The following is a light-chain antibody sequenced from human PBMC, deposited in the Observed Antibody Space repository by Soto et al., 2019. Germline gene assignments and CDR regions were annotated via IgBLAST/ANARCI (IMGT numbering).Light chain of an antibody. CDR2: SAS. V-gene: IGKV1-39*01. J-gene: IGKJ5*01. CDR1: QSVRNF. Sequence: DIQMTQSPSSLSASVGDRITISCRASQSVRNFLVWYQQKPGKAPKLLIHSASTLQSGVPSRFSGSGSGTHLTLTISSLQPEDVATYYCQQSFSSPPITFGQGTRLEI. CDR3: QQSFSSPPIT.